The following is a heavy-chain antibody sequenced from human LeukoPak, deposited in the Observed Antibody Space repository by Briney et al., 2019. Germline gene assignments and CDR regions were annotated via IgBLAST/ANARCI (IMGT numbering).Heavy chain of an antibody. Sequence: PSETLSLACGVSGGSITSTNWWSWVRQPPGQGLEWIGEISLSGLTNYNPSLKSRVTMALDKSKNHLSLNLTSVTAADTAVYYCSRENGAFSPFGYWGQGTLVTVPS. D-gene: IGHD2-8*01. CDR1: GGSITSTNW. V-gene: IGHV4-4*02. J-gene: IGHJ4*02. CDR3: SRENGAFSPFGY. CDR2: ISLSGLT.